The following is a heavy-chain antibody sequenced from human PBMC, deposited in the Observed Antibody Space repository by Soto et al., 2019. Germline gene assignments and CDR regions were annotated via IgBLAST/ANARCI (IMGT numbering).Heavy chain of an antibody. Sequence: ASLKVSCKASAYTFTSCGIGWVRQAPGQGLEWMGCINTYNAKPNYAQKFQGRVTMTSDTSISTAHMELSSLRSEDTAVYYCARRAETNRWNGFGADKYYFDFWGQGTLVTVSS. J-gene: IGHJ4*02. V-gene: IGHV1-18*01. CDR1: AYTFTSCG. CDR2: INTYNAKP. CDR3: ARRAETNRWNGFGADKYYFDF. D-gene: IGHD1-1*01.